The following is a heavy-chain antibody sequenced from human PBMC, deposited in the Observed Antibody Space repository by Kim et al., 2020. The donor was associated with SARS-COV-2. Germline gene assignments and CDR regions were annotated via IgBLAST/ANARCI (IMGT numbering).Heavy chain of an antibody. V-gene: IGHV3-23*01. CDR2: RT. CDR3: AKDLNLGFDS. D-gene: IGHD7-27*01. Sequence: RTYYDDSVEGRFTISRDNSKNTLFRQMNSLRADDTAMYYCAKDLNLGFDSWGQGTLVTVSA. J-gene: IGHJ4*02.